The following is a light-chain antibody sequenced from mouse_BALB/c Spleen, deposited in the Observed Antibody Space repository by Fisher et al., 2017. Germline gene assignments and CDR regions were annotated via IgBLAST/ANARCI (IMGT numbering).Light chain of an antibody. V-gene: IGKV4-58*01. Sequence: DIVLTQSTALMSASPGEKVTITCSASSSVSSSYLHWYQQKSGASPKPLIHRTSNLASGVPARFSGSGSGTSYSLTISSVEAEDDATYYCQQWSGYPFTFGSGTKLEIK. CDR3: QQWSGYPFT. CDR2: RTS. CDR1: SSVSSSY. J-gene: IGKJ4*01.